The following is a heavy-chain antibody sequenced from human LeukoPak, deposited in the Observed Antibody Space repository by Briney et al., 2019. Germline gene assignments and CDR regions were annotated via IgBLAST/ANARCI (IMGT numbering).Heavy chain of an antibody. Sequence: GGSLRLSCAASGFTFSSYAMSWVRQAPGKGLEWVSAISGSGGSTYYADSVKGRFTISRDNSKNTLYLQMNSLRAEDTAVYYCAKGKNYYGSGSYWVLGYYYYMDVWGKGTTVTVSS. D-gene: IGHD3-10*01. J-gene: IGHJ6*03. CDR1: GFTFSSYA. CDR2: ISGSGGST. CDR3: AKGKNYYGSGSYWVLGYYYYMDV. V-gene: IGHV3-23*01.